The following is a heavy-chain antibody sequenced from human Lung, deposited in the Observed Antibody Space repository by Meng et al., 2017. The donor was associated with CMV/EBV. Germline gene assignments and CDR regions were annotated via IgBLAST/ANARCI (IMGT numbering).Heavy chain of an antibody. CDR2: IPHRGSS. V-gene: IGHV4-4*02. CDR1: GDSITNHNW. CDR3: LRRSGGSV. D-gene: IGHD3-10*01. Sequence: VQLRESGPALVKPSETLSLTCAVSGDSITNHNWWAWVRQPPGKGLEWIGEIPHRGSSAYNPSLKSRVSMSIDKSKNQFSLKLTSVTAADMAVYHCLRRSGGSVWGQGTLVTVSS. J-gene: IGHJ1*01.